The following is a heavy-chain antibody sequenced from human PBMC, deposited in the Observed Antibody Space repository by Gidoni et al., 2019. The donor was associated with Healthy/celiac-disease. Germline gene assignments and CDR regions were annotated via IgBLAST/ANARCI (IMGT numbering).Heavy chain of an antibody. V-gene: IGHV2-5*02. D-gene: IGHD2-21*02. J-gene: IGHJ3*02. CDR1: GFSLSTSGVG. Sequence: QITLKESGPTLVKPTQTLTLTCTFSGFSLSTSGVGVGWIRQPPGKALEWLALIYWDDDKRYSPSLKSRLTITKDTSKNQVVLTMTNMDPVDTATYYCAHMSSCGGDCYSPDDAFDIWGQGTMVTVSS. CDR2: IYWDDDK. CDR3: AHMSSCGGDCYSPDDAFDI.